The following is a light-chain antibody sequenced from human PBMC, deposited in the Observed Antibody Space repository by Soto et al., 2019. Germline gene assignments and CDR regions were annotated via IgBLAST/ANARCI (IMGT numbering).Light chain of an antibody. CDR3: SSYTSISTLGGV. CDR2: DVS. V-gene: IGLV2-14*01. J-gene: IGLJ2*01. CDR1: SNDIGAHYY. Sequence: QSALTQPASVSGSLGQSITISCTGTSNDIGAHYYVSWYQHHPGKAPKLIIFDVSNRPSGVSNRFSGSKSGNTASLTISGLQAEDEADYYCSSYTSISTLGGVFGGGTKLTVL.